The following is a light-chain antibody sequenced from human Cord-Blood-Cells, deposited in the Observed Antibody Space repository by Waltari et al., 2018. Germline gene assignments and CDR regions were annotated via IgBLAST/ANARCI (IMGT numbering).Light chain of an antibody. CDR2: DVS. CDR3: SSYTSSSTWV. Sequence: QSALTQPASVSGSPGQSITISCTGTSSDVGGYNYVSWYQHHPGKAPKHMIYDVSNRPSGVSNRFSGSKSGNTASLTISGLQAEDEADYYCSSYTSSSTWVFGGGTKLTVL. V-gene: IGLV2-14*03. CDR1: SSDVGGYNY. J-gene: IGLJ3*02.